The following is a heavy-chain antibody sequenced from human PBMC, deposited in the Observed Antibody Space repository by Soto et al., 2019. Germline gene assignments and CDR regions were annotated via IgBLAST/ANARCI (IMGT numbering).Heavy chain of an antibody. D-gene: IGHD6-25*01. Sequence: EVQLVESGGGLVPPGGSLRLYCEGAGFTFSSYWMSWVRQAPGKGLEWVANIKQDGSEKYYVDSVNGRFTISRDNAKNSLYLQMHSLRVEDTAVYYCAREKRANGYFDYWGQGTLVAVSP. CDR1: GFTFSSYW. V-gene: IGHV3-7*01. J-gene: IGHJ4*02. CDR3: AREKRANGYFDY. CDR2: IKQDGSEK.